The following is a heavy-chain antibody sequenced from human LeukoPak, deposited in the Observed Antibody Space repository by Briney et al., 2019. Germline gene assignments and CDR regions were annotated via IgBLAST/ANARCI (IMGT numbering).Heavy chain of an antibody. D-gene: IGHD4-17*01. CDR3: ARERGDYDSDNWFDS. J-gene: IGHJ5*01. CDR1: GGSISSYY. Sequence: SETLSLTRTVSGGSISSYYWSWIRQPPGMGLEWIGYIYYSGSTNYNPSLKSRVTISVDTSKNQFSLKLSSVTAADTAVYYCARERGDYDSDNWFDSWGQGTLVTVSS. CDR2: IYYSGST. V-gene: IGHV4-59*01.